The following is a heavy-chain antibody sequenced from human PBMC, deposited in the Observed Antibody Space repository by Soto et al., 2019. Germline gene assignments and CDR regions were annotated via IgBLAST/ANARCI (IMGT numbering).Heavy chain of an antibody. CDR1: GLTVSSNY. CDR3: AGDFYSYGSGTMGGYFDY. Sequence: EVQLVESGGGLVQPGGSLRLSCAASGLTVSSNYMSWVRQAPGKGLEWVSVIYSGGSTYYADSVKGRFTISRDNSKNTLCLQMNSLRAEDTAVYYCAGDFYSYGSGTMGGYFDYWGQGTLVTVSS. D-gene: IGHD3-10*01. V-gene: IGHV3-66*01. J-gene: IGHJ4*02. CDR2: IYSGGST.